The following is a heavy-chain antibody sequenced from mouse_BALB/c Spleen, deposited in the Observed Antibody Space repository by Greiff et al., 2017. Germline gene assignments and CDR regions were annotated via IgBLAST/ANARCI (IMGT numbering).Heavy chain of an antibody. CDR1: GYTFTSYW. CDR2: IYPGDGDT. V-gene: IGHV1-87*01. J-gene: IGHJ3*01. CDR3: ARMDYDGTVFAY. D-gene: IGHD2-4*01. Sequence: VKLVESGAELARPGASVKLSCKASGYTFTSYWMQWVKQRPGQGLEWIGAIYPGDGDTRYTQKFKGKATLTADKSSSTAYMQLSSLASEDSAVYYCARMDYDGTVFAYWGQGTLVTVSA.